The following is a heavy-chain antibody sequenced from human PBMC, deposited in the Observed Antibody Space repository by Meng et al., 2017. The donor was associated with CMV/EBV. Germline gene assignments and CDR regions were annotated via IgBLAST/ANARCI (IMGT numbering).Heavy chain of an antibody. J-gene: IGHJ6*02. V-gene: IGHV3-66*02. D-gene: IGHD2-21*02. CDR3: ASTARNYYYYGMDV. CDR1: GFTVSSNY. CDR2: IYSGGST. Sequence: GGSLRLSCAASGFTVSSNYMSWVRQAPGKGLEWVSVIYSGGSTYYADSVKGRFTIPRDNSKNTLYLQMNSLRPEDTAVYYCASTARNYYYYGMDVWGQGTTVTVSS.